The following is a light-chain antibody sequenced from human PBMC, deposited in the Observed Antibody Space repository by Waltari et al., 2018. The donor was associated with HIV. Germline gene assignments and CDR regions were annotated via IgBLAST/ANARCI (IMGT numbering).Light chain of an antibody. CDR3: QSADSSGSNFV. V-gene: IGLV3-25*03. Sequence: SYELTQPPPVAVSPGQTARITGSGEALATQYAYSYQQKPVQAPLSIIYKDSERPSGIPERFSGSSSGTTVTLTISGVQAEDEADYYCQSADSSGSNFVFGSGTKVTVL. CDR2: KDS. CDR1: ALATQY. J-gene: IGLJ1*01.